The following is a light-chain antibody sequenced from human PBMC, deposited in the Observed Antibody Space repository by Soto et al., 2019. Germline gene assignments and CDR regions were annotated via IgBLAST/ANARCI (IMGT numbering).Light chain of an antibody. CDR1: TGVVNNHHY. CDR2: DTH. V-gene: IGLV7-46*01. Sequence: QTVVTQEPSLTVSPGGTVTLTCGSSTGVVNNHHYPHWLQQKPGQAPKTLIFDTHNKPSWTPARFSGSLLGGKAALTLSGAQPEDEAEYYCFLFDNGPCVYGPGTKLTVL. J-gene: IGLJ1*01. CDR3: FLFDNGPCV.